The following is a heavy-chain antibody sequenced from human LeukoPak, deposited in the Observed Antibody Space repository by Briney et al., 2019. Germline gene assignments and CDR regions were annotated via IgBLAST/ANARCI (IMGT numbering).Heavy chain of an antibody. V-gene: IGHV1-69*05. D-gene: IGHD5-12*01. CDR3: ARSNDYDYHFNY. CDR2: FIPILDTT. CDR1: GGSFNNYA. J-gene: IGHJ4*02. Sequence: AASVKVSCKASGGSFNNYAVTWVRQAPGQGLEWMGGFIPILDTTNYAPNFQGRVTITTDESSTTAYMELSSLKWGDTALYYCARSNDYDYHFNYWGQGTLVTVSS.